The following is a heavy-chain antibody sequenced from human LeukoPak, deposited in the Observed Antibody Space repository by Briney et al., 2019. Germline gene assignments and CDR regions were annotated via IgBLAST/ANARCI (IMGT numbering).Heavy chain of an antibody. J-gene: IGHJ6*02. CDR3: AQLQHCSSTSCLVGTNYYYGMDV. Sequence: ASVKVSCKASGYTFTSYDINWVRQATGQGLEWMGWMNPNSGNTGYAQKFQGRVTMTRNTSISTAYMELSSLRSEDTAVYYCAQLQHCSSTSCLVGTNYYYGMDVWGQGTTVTVSS. D-gene: IGHD2-2*01. V-gene: IGHV1-8*01. CDR1: GYTFTSYD. CDR2: MNPNSGNT.